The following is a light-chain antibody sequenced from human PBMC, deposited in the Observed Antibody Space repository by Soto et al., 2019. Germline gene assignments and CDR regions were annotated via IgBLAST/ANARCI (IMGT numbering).Light chain of an antibody. CDR2: GAS. CDR1: QSVNIN. CDR3: HLYKDWPPLT. V-gene: IGKV3D-15*01. J-gene: IGKJ4*01. Sequence: EIAMTQSPVTLSASPGERVTLACRASQSVNINLAWYQQRPGQAPRVLIYGASNRASGIPDRFSGSGSGKDFTLTISSLEPDDFALYSCHLYKDWPPLTFGGGNSVEIK.